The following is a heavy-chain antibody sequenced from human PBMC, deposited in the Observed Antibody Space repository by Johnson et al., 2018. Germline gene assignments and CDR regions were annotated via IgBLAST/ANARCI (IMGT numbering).Heavy chain of an antibody. CDR2: ISGSGGGT. J-gene: IGHJ3*02. CDR1: GFTFSSYA. Sequence: VQLVQSGGGLVQPGGSLRLSCAASGFTFSSYAMSWVRQAPGKGLEWVSGISGSGGGTYYADSVKGRFTLSRANSKNPRYLQMDSLGAEDTAVYYFAKENRGSGYGSFDIWGQGTMVTVSS. V-gene: IGHV3-23*04. D-gene: IGHD3-10*01. CDR3: AKENRGSGYGSFDI.